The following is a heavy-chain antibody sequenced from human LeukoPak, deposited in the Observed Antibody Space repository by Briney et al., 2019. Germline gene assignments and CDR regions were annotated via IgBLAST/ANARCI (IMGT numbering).Heavy chain of an antibody. D-gene: IGHD3-22*01. CDR2: IYTSGST. J-gene: IGHJ6*03. CDR3: ARDAYYYDSSGYYYVYYYYMDV. CDR1: GGFISSGSYY. Sequence: SQTLSLTCTVSGGFISSGSYYWSWIRQAAGKGLEWIGRIYTSGSTNYNPSLKSRVTISVDTSKNQFSLKLSSVTAADTAVYYCARDAYYYDSSGYYYVYYYYMDVWGKGTTVTISS. V-gene: IGHV4-61*02.